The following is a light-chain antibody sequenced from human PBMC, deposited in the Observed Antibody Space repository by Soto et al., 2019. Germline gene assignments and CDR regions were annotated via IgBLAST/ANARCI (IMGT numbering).Light chain of an antibody. V-gene: IGLV2-23*02. J-gene: IGLJ3*02. CDR1: SSDVGSYNL. CDR3: CSYAGSSTWV. CDR2: EVS. Sequence: QSALTQPASVSGSPVQSITISCTGTSSDVGSYNLVSWYQQHPDKAPKLIIYEVSKWPSGVSSRFSASKSGNTASLTISGLQSEDEADYYCCSYAGSSTWVFGGGTQLTVL.